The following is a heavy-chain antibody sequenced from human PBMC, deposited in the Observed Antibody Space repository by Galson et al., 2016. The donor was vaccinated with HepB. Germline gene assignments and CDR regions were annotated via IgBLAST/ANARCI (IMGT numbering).Heavy chain of an antibody. CDR1: GFSLSASGMG. CDR3: VHRSAAGTRCHH. D-gene: IGHD6-13*01. CDR2: IYWDDDE. Sequence: PALVKPPQTLTLTCSFSGFSLSASGMGVGWIRQPPGKALEWLALIYWDDDERYSPSLRSRLTITKDTSKNQVVPKVTNMRPDDTATYYCVHRSAAGTRCHHWGQGTLVTVSS. J-gene: IGHJ1*01. V-gene: IGHV2-5*08.